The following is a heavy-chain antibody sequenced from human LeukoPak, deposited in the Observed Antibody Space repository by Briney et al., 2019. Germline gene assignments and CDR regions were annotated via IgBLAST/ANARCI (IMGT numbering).Heavy chain of an antibody. CDR1: GFTFSSYF. CDR3: AKSVGLYYYDRSGYFDS. D-gene: IGHD3-22*01. V-gene: IGHV3-7*01. CDR2: PNKGESEK. Sequence: PGGFLRLYSAASGFTFSSYFMTRVRQAPGKGLERGTNPNKGESEKPQVGSVRSPFTNSRDNAKKSLYLEMRSLRAEDMAVYACAKSVGLYYYDRSGYFDSWGQGTLVTVSS. J-gene: IGHJ4*02.